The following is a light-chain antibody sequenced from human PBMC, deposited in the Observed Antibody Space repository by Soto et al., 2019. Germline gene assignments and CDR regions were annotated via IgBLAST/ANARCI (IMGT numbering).Light chain of an antibody. Sequence: DIQMTQSPSTLSGSVGDRVTITCRASQTISSWLPWYQQKPGEAPKLLIYKASTLKSGVPSRFSGSGSGTEFTLTISSLQHDDVATYYCQHRETFGPGTQVDIK. CDR3: QHRET. CDR2: KAS. CDR1: QTISSW. J-gene: IGKJ1*01. V-gene: IGKV1-5*03.